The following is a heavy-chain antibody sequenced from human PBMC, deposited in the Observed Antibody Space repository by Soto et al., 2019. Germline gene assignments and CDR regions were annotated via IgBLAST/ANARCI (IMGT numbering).Heavy chain of an antibody. CDR3: ARVEMATIKGNAFDI. Sequence: GASVKVSCKASGYTFTRSGISCVRHAPGQGLEWMGWISTYNGDTNYAQKFQGRVTMTRDTSTSTVYMELSSLRSEDTAVYYCARVEMATIKGNAFDIWGQGTMVTVSS. CDR2: ISTYNGDT. V-gene: IGHV1-18*01. D-gene: IGHD5-12*01. CDR1: GYTFTRSG. J-gene: IGHJ3*02.